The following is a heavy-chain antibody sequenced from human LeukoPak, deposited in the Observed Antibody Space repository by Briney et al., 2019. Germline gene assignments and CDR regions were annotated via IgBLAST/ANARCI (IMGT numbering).Heavy chain of an antibody. V-gene: IGHV4-39*07. D-gene: IGHD3-10*01. Sequence: SETLSLTCTVSGGSISTSGYYWGWIRQPPGKGLEWIGSIYHSGSTYYNPSLKSRVTISVDTSKNQFSLKLSSVTAADTAVYYCARERITMVRGVIPPGYMDVWGKGTTVTVSS. CDR1: GGSISTSGYY. CDR2: IYHSGST. CDR3: ARERITMVRGVIPPGYMDV. J-gene: IGHJ6*03.